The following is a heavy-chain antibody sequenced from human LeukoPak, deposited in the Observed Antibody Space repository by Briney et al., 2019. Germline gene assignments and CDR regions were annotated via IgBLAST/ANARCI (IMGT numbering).Heavy chain of an antibody. CDR2: INPSGGST. Sequence: SVKVSCKASGYTFTSYYMHWVRQAPGQGLEWMGIINPSGGSTSYAQKFQGRVTMTRDTSTSTVYMELSSLRSEDTAVYYCARGGGIDSSSYGRDNWFDPWGQGTLVTVSS. CDR1: GYTFTSYY. V-gene: IGHV1-46*01. D-gene: IGHD6-13*01. CDR3: ARGGGIDSSSYGRDNWFDP. J-gene: IGHJ5*02.